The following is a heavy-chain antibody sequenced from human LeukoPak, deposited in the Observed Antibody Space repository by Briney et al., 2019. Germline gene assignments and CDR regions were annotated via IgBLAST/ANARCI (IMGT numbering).Heavy chain of an antibody. D-gene: IGHD6-19*01. CDR1: GFTFSSYG. V-gene: IGHV3-23*01. Sequence: PGGSLRLSCAASGFTFSSYGMSWVRRAPGKGLEWVSGISGSGGRTYYADSVKGRFTISRDNSKNTLYLQMNSLRAEDTAVYYCARDTPVAVAVFDYWGQGTLVTVSP. CDR3: ARDTPVAVAVFDY. CDR2: ISGSGGRT. J-gene: IGHJ4*02.